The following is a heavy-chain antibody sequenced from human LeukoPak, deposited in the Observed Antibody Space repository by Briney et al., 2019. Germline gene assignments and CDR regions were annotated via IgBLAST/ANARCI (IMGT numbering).Heavy chain of an antibody. V-gene: IGHV3-48*03. D-gene: IGHD4-23*01. CDR2: ISSSGSTI. Sequence: GGSLRLSCAASGFTFSSYEMNWVRQAPGKGLEWVSYISSSGSTIYYADSVKGRFTISRDNAKNSLYLQMNGLRAEGTAVYYCAGDGDSTVVTHFDYWGQGTLVTVSS. J-gene: IGHJ4*02. CDR1: GFTFSSYE. CDR3: AGDGDSTVVTHFDY.